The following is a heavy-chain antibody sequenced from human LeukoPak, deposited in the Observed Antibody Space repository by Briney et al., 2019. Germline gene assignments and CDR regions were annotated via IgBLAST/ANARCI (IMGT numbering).Heavy chain of an antibody. CDR2: IYYSGST. CDR1: GGSISSSSYY. D-gene: IGHD3-3*01. J-gene: IGHJ6*03. Sequence: SETLSLTCTVSGGSISSSSYYWGWIRQPPGKGLEWIGSIYYSGSTYYNPSLKSRVTISVDTSKNQFSLKLSSVTAADTAVYYCARDRPIFGVVITNYYYYMDVWGKGTTVTVSS. CDR3: ARDRPIFGVVITNYYYYMDV. V-gene: IGHV4-39*07.